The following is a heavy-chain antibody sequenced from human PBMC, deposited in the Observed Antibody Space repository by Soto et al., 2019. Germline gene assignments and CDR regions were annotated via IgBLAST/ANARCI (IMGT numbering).Heavy chain of an antibody. CDR2: IYYSGST. Sequence: QVQLQESGPGLVKPSETLSLTCTVSGGSISSYYWSWIRQPPGKGLEWIGYIYYSGSTNYNPSLKSRVTISVDTSKNQFSLKLGSVTAADTAVYYWAVGGRFGELPHHNWFDPWGQGTLVTVSS. J-gene: IGHJ5*02. CDR3: AVGGRFGELPHHNWFDP. CDR1: GGSISSYY. V-gene: IGHV4-59*01. D-gene: IGHD3-10*01.